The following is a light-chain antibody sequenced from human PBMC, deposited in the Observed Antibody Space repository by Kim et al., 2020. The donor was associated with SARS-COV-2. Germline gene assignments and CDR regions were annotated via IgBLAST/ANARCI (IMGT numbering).Light chain of an antibody. CDR1: QGINSA. CDR2: EAS. CDR3: QQFNNYPLT. V-gene: IGKV1D-13*01. Sequence: ASVGDRVTITWRASQGINSALGWYQQKPGKAPKLLIYEASSLESGVPSRFSGSGSGTDFTLTISSLQPEDFATYYCQQFNNYPLTFGGGTKVDIK. J-gene: IGKJ4*01.